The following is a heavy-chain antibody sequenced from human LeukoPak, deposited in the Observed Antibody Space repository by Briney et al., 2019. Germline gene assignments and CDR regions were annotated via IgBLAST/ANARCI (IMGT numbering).Heavy chain of an antibody. V-gene: IGHV3-23*01. CDR1: RFTFNTYA. J-gene: IGHJ4*02. D-gene: IGHD2-15*01. Sequence: GGSLRLSCVASRFTFNTYAVNWIRQAPGKGLEWVSAISGNGDITYYADSVRGRFTISRDNSKNTLYLQMNSLRAEDTAVYYCARVKRDCSGGSCYSYDYWGQGTLVTVSS. CDR2: ISGNGDIT. CDR3: ARVKRDCSGGSCYSYDY.